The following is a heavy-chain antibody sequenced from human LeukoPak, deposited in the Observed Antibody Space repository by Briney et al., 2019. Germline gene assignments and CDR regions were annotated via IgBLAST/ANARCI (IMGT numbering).Heavy chain of an antibody. D-gene: IGHD3-22*01. J-gene: IGHJ4*02. Sequence: HGESLKISCKGSGYSFTNYWIGWVRQMPGKGLEWMGIIYPGNSDTRYSPSFQGQVTISADKSISTAYLQWSSLKASDSAMYYCARRYYYDSSGYFLYWGQGTLVTVSS. V-gene: IGHV5-51*01. CDR2: IYPGNSDT. CDR3: ARRYYYDSSGYFLY. CDR1: GYSFTNYW.